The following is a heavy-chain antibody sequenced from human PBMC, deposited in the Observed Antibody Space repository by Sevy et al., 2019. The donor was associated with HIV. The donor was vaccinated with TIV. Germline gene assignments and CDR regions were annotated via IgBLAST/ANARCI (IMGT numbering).Heavy chain of an antibody. J-gene: IGHJ4*02. D-gene: IGHD3-22*01. CDR1: GYTLTKLA. Sequence: ASVKVSCKVSGYTLTKLAMHWVRQAPGKGLEWMGTFDPEDGETIYAKKFQGRVTMTEDTSIDTAYMELSSLRSEDTAVFYCAITKDYYDNSGSPFDYWGQGTLVTVSS. CDR2: FDPEDGET. V-gene: IGHV1-24*01. CDR3: AITKDYYDNSGSPFDY.